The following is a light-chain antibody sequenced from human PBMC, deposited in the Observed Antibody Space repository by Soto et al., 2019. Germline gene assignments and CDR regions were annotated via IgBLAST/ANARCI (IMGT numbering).Light chain of an antibody. V-gene: IGLV2-11*01. CDR1: SSNIGTYDY. Sequence: QSALTQPRSVSGSRGQSVTISCTGSSSNIGTYDYVSWYQYHPGKAPKLIIYDVSERPSGVPDRFSGSKSGNTASLTISGLQAEDEADYYCCSYAGTNTFWVFGGGTKVTVL. J-gene: IGLJ3*02. CDR2: DVS. CDR3: CSYAGTNTFWV.